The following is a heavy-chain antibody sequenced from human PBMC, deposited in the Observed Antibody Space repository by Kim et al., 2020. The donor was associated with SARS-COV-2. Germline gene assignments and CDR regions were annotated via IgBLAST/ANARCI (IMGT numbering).Heavy chain of an antibody. V-gene: IGHV4-59*01. D-gene: IGHD6-6*01. CDR2: IYYRGST. J-gene: IGHJ5*01. CDR1: GGSISSYY. CDR3: ARELEYKWFDS. Sequence: SETLSLTCTVSGGSISSYYWSWIRQPPGKGLEWIGYIYYRGSTNYNPSLKSRVTISVDTSKNQFSLKLTSVTAADTAVYYCARELEYKWFDSWGQGTLVT.